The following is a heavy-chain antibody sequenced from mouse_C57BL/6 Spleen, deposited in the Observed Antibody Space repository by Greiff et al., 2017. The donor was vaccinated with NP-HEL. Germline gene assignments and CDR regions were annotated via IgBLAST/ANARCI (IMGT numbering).Heavy chain of an antibody. CDR1: GFNIKNTY. CDR3: ARPNGYYVTSFAY. V-gene: IGHV14-3*01. J-gene: IGHJ3*01. Sequence: VQLKESVAELVRPGASVKLSCTASGFNIKNTYMHWVKQRPEQGLEWIGRIDPANGNTKYAPKFQGKATITADTSSNTAYLQLSSLTSEDTAIYYCARPNGYYVTSFAYWGQGTLVTVSA. CDR2: IDPANGNT. D-gene: IGHD2-3*01.